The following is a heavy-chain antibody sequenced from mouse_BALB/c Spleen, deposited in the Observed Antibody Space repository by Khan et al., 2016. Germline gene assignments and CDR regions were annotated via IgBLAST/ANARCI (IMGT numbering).Heavy chain of an antibody. J-gene: IGHJ4*01. V-gene: IGHV3-2*02. CDR1: GYSITSAYA. D-gene: IGHD2-4*01. Sequence: EVQLQESGPGLVKPSQSLSLTCTVTGYSITSAYAWNWIRQFPGNKLEWMGYISYSGSTSYNPSLKSRISITRDTSKNQFFLQLNSVTTEDTATYYCARDGYDYDYAMDYWGQGTSVTVSS. CDR3: ARDGYDYDYAMDY. CDR2: ISYSGST.